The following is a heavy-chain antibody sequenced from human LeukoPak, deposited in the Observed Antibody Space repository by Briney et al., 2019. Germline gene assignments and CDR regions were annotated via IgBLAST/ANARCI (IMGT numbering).Heavy chain of an antibody. D-gene: IGHD3-3*01. V-gene: IGHV3-30*03. CDR3: ARGAIFGVVITRSAFDI. Sequence: GGSLRLSCAASGFTFTNYGIHWVRQAPGKGLEWVAVISYDGSNKYYADSVKGRFTISRDNSKNTLYLQMNSLRAEDTAVYYCARGAIFGVVITRSAFDIWGQGTMVTVSS. J-gene: IGHJ3*02. CDR2: ISYDGSNK. CDR1: GFTFTNYG.